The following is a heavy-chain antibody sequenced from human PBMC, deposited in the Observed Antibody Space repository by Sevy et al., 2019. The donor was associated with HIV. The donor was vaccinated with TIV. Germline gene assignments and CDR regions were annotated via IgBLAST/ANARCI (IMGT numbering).Heavy chain of an antibody. V-gene: IGHV3-66*01. CDR1: GFTVSSNY. Sequence: GGSLRLSCAASGFTVSSNYMSWVRLAPGKGLEWVSIFYMNGNTYYSDSVKGRFIISRDTSQNTVFLHMNSLRAEDTAVYYCVREAFCSSATCYRPYWRQGTLVTVSS. D-gene: IGHD2-2*01. CDR3: VREAFCSSATCYRPY. CDR2: FYMNGNT. J-gene: IGHJ4*02.